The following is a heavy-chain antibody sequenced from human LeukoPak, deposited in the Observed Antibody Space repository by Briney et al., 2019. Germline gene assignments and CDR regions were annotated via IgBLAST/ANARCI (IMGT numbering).Heavy chain of an antibody. D-gene: IGHD3-22*01. CDR2: MSDSGNT. CDR3: AKASLYDGSASFFPSSYYMDV. V-gene: IGHV4-59*11. J-gene: IGHJ6*03. Sequence: RPSETLSLTCTVSGDSISNQYWSWIRQPPGKGLEWIGLMSDSGNTKFHPSLMSRVTMSVDRSKNQVSLKLTSVTAADTAVYYCAKASLYDGSASFFPSSYYMDVWGKGTPVTVSS. CDR1: GDSISNQY.